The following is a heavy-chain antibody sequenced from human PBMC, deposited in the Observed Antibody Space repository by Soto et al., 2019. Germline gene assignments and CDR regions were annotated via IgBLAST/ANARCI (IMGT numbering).Heavy chain of an antibody. J-gene: IGHJ6*02. CDR3: ARGKRYCSSTSCYTQWWFGMDV. CDR1: GGSISSYY. CDR2: IYYSGST. D-gene: IGHD2-2*02. V-gene: IGHV4-59*01. Sequence: SETLSLTCTVSGGSISSYYWSWIRQPPGKGLEWIGYIYYSGSTNYNPSLKSRVTISVDTSKNQFPLKLSSVTAADTAVYYCARGKRYCSSTSCYTQWWFGMDVWGQGTTVTVSS.